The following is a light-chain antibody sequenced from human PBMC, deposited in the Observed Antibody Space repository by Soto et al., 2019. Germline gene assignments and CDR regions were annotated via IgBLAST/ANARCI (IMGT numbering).Light chain of an antibody. V-gene: IGKV3-15*01. CDR2: GAS. J-gene: IGKJ1*01. CDR1: QSVSSN. CDR3: QQYNNWPSVT. Sequence: EIVMTQSPATLSVSPGERATLSCRASQSVSSNLAWYQQRPGQAPRLLIYGASTRATGIPARFSGGGSGTEFTLTISSLQSEDVAVYFCQQYNNWPSVTFGQGTKVEIK.